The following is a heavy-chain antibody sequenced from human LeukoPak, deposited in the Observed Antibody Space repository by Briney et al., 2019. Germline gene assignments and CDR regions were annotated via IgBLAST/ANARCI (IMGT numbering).Heavy chain of an antibody. CDR1: GFTLSGYD. V-gene: IGHV3-30*18. D-gene: IGHD6-19*01. J-gene: IGHJ4*02. CDR3: AKALYSRAWNK. Sequence: GGSRRLSCEASGFTLSGYDMHWVRQAPGKGLEWVALISNDGSNKYHADSVKDRFTISRDNSKSTLYLQMNSLRAEDTAVYYCAKALYSRAWNKWGQGTLVTVSS. CDR2: ISNDGSNK.